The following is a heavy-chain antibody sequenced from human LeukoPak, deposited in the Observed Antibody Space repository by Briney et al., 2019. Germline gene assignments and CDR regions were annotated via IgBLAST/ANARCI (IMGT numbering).Heavy chain of an antibody. CDR2: INPSGGST. J-gene: IGHJ6*03. Sequence: ASVKVSCKASGYTFTSYYMHWVRQAPGQGLEWMGIINPSGGSTSYAQKFQGRVTMTRDTSISTAYMELSRLRSDDTAVYYCARDSFWSGYSIGHYYYYYMDVWGKGTTVTVSS. CDR1: GYTFTSYY. D-gene: IGHD3-3*01. CDR3: ARDSFWSGYSIGHYYYYYMDV. V-gene: IGHV1-46*01.